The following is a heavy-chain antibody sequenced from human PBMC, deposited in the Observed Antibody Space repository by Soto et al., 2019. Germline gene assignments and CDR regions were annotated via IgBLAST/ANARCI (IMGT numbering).Heavy chain of an antibody. J-gene: IGHJ3*01. CDR2: ISADSRNT. Sequence: QVQLVQYGAEVKKPGASVKVSCKASGYSYTIYGISWMRQAHGQGLEWMGWISADSRNTKYAQKFQDRVTMTTDTSTMTAYKELKSLRSDDTAMYYCARRVGVAPVSDAYDLWGQGTMVTVSS. V-gene: IGHV1-18*01. D-gene: IGHD2-2*01. CDR1: GYSYTIYG. CDR3: ARRVGVAPVSDAYDL.